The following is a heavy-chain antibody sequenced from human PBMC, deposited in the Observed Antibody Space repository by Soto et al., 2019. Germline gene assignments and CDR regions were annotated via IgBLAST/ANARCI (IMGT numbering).Heavy chain of an antibody. V-gene: IGHV1-18*04. Sequence: AFSVKVSCKASGYTFTSYGIRWVRQAPGQGLEWMGWISAYNGNTNYAQKLQGRVTMTTDTSTSTAYMELRSLGSDDTAVYYCARDRAGQQLVDAFDIWRQGTMVTVS. CDR1: GYTFTSYG. CDR2: ISAYNGNT. J-gene: IGHJ3*02. D-gene: IGHD6-13*01. CDR3: ARDRAGQQLVDAFDI.